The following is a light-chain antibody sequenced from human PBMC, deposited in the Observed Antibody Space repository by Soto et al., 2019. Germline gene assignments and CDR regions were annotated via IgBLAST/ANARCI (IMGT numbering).Light chain of an antibody. CDR2: ASS. Sequence: DVPMTQSPSSLSASVGDRVTITCRASQNIAGYLNWYQQKPGTAPKLLIYASSRLQSGVPSRFSGSGSGTDFTLAISSLQPEDFATYYCQQSYSVPRTFGGGTKVE. CDR1: QNIAGY. V-gene: IGKV1-39*01. J-gene: IGKJ4*01. CDR3: QQSYSVPRT.